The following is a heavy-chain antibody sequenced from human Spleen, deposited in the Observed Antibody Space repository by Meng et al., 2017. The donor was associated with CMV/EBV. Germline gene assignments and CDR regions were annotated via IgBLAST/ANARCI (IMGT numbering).Heavy chain of an antibody. CDR3: ASGMDHHCSSTSCYLARFDP. J-gene: IGHJ5*02. D-gene: IGHD2-2*01. V-gene: IGHV4-34*01. Sequence: GSLRLSCAVYGGSFSGYYWSWIRQPPGKGLEWIGEINHSGSTNYNPSLKSRVTISVDTSKNQFSLNLRSMTAADTAVYYCASGMDHHCSSTSCYLARFDPWGQGTLVTVSS. CDR1: GGSFSGYY. CDR2: INHSGST.